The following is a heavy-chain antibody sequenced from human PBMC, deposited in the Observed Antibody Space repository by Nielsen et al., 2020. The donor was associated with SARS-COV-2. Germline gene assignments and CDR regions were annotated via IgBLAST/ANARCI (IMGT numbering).Heavy chain of an antibody. CDR3: ARNYYDSSDAFDI. CDR1: GFTFSSYG. V-gene: IGHV3-30*19. Sequence: GESLKISCAASGFTFSSYGMHWVRQAPGKGLEWVAVISYDGSNKYYADSVKGRFTISRDNSKNTLYLQMNSLRAEDTAVYYCARNYYDSSDAFDIWGQGTMVTVSS. J-gene: IGHJ3*02. D-gene: IGHD3-22*01. CDR2: ISYDGSNK.